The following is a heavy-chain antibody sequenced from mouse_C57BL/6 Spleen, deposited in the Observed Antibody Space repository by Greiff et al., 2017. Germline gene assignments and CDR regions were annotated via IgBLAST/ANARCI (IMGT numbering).Heavy chain of an antibody. Sequence: EVQLQQSGPELVKPGASVKISCKASGYTFTDYYMNWVKQSHGKSLEWIGDINPNNGGTSYNQKFKGKATLTVDKSSSTAYMELRSLTSEDSAVYYCARRTTVAFMDYWGQGTSVTVSS. V-gene: IGHV1-26*01. J-gene: IGHJ4*01. CDR3: ARRTTVAFMDY. CDR1: GYTFTDYY. D-gene: IGHD1-1*01. CDR2: INPNNGGT.